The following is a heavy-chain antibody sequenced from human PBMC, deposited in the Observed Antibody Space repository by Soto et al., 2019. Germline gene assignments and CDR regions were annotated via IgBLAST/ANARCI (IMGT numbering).Heavy chain of an antibody. V-gene: IGHV3-23*01. CDR2: ISGRGGST. Sequence: GGFLRPFLATSGFTFCSYAIGWVPPGPGEAPAWVSAISGRGGSTYHADSVKGRFTISRDNSKNTLYLQMNSLRAEDTAVYYCAKVTFLEWLLLEYADYWGQGTLVTVSS. CDR3: AKVTFLEWLLLEYADY. J-gene: IGHJ4*02. CDR1: GFTFCSYA. D-gene: IGHD3-3*01.